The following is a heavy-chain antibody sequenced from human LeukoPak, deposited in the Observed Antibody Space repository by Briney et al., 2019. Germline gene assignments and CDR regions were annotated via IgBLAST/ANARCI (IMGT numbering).Heavy chain of an antibody. J-gene: IGHJ3*02. CDR3: ARTGVWGKTTVYAFDI. D-gene: IGHD3-16*01. CDR2: MNPNSGNT. CDR1: GYTFTSYD. Sequence: ASVKVSCKASGYTFTSYDINWVRQATGQGLEWMGWMNPNSGNTGYAQKFQGRVTITRNTSISTAYMELSSLRSEDTAVYYCARTGVWGKTTVYAFDIWGQGTMVTVSS. V-gene: IGHV1-8*03.